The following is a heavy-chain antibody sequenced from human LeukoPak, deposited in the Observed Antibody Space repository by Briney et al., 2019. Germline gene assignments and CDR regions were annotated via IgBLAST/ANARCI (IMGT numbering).Heavy chain of an antibody. CDR1: GGSFSGYY. CDR2: INHSGST. CDR3: ARDVGFFDIDY. Sequence: SETLSLTCAVYGGSFSGYYWSWIRQPPGKGLEWIGEINHSGSTNYNPSLKSRVTISVDTSKNQFSLKLSSVTAADTAVYYCARDVGFFDIDYWGQGILVTVSS. D-gene: IGHD3-9*01. J-gene: IGHJ4*02. V-gene: IGHV4-34*01.